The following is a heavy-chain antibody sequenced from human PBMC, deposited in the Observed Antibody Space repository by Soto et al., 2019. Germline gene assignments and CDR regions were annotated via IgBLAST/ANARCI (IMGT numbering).Heavy chain of an antibody. Sequence: PSETLSLTCTVSGGPISSGSYYWGWFRQPPGKGLEWIGSIYHTGSTYKSPSLKSRVTISVDTSKNQFSLKLTSVTAADTAVYYCSMDFDYWGQGALVTVSS. V-gene: IGHV4-39*01. CDR3: SMDFDY. D-gene: IGHD2-2*03. J-gene: IGHJ4*02. CDR1: GGPISSGSYY. CDR2: IYHTGST.